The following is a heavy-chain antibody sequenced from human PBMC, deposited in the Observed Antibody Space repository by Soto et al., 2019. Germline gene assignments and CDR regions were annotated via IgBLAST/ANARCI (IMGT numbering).Heavy chain of an antibody. CDR1: GYSFNNYW. V-gene: IGHV5-51*01. D-gene: IGHD3-22*01. Sequence: AESVKISCTVSGYSFNNYWIGWVLQMPGKGLEWMGSIYPYDSDTRYSPSFQGQVTISADESISTAYLHWTSLKASDTAMYYCVRTLQSTIVVRTRAFDYWGRGTMVTVSS. CDR3: VRTLQSTIVVRTRAFDY. CDR2: IYPYDSDT. J-gene: IGHJ4*02.